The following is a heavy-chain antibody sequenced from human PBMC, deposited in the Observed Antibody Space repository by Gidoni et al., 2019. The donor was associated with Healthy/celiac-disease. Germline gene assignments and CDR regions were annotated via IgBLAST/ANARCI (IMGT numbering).Heavy chain of an antibody. V-gene: IGHV3-30*18. D-gene: IGHD3-3*01. CDR2: ISYDGSNK. CDR3: AKDKRVFGWFDP. J-gene: IGHJ5*02. Sequence: QVQLVESGGGVVQPGRSLRLSCAASGFTFSSYGMHWVRQAPGKGLGLVAVISYDGSNKYYADSVKGRFTISRDNSKNTLYLQMNSLRAEDTAVYYCAKDKRVFGWFDPWGQGTLVTVSS. CDR1: GFTFSSYG.